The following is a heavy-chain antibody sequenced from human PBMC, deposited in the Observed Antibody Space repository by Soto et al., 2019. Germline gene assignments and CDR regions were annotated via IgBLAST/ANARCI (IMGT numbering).Heavy chain of an antibody. D-gene: IGHD3-16*01. V-gene: IGHV3-43*01. J-gene: IGHJ6*02. CDR3: ARETLSYGSALDV. Sequence: GGSLRLSCAASGYRFYDYNIPWVRQAPGKGLEWVSLITWNGSNSYYADSVKGRFTISRDGTTESVSLQMTSLKREDTGLYFCARETLSYGSALDVWGQGTTVTVSS. CDR1: GYRFYDYN. CDR2: ITWNGSNS.